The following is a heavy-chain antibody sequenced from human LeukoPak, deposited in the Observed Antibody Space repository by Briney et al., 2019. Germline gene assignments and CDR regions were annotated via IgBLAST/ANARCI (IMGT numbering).Heavy chain of an antibody. CDR2: IHYSGST. V-gene: IGHV4-39*01. Sequence: SETLSLTCTVSGGSISSSSYYWGWIRQPPGKGLEWIGSIHYSGSTYYNPSLKSRVTISVDTSKNQFSLKLSSVTAADTAVYYCASNIVVVPAAIYYYYYMDVWGKGTTVTVSS. J-gene: IGHJ6*03. CDR3: ASNIVVVPAAIYYYYYMDV. CDR1: GGSISSSSYY. D-gene: IGHD2-2*01.